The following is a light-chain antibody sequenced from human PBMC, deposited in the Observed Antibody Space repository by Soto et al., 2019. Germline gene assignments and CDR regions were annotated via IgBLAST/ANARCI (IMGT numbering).Light chain of an antibody. V-gene: IGKV3-15*01. CDR2: GAS. CDR1: QSVSSN. CDR3: QQYNNWPTYT. Sequence: EIVMTQSPATLSVSPGERATPSCRASQSVSSNLAWYQQKPSQAPRLLIYGASTRATGIPARFSGSGSGTEFTLTISSLQSEDFAVYYCQQYNNWPTYTFGQGTKVDIK. J-gene: IGKJ2*01.